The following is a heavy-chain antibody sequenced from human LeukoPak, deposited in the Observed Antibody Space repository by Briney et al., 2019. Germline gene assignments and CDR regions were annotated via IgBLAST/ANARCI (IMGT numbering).Heavy chain of an antibody. D-gene: IGHD3-9*01. Sequence: GGSLRLSCAASGFTLSSYWMHWVRQAPGKGLVWVSRINSDMSTTTYADSVKGRFTISRDNAKNTLYLQMNSLRAEDTAVYYYARAGRGLRYFDWLTYDYWGQGTLVTVSS. CDR3: ARAGRGLRYFDWLTYDY. V-gene: IGHV3-74*01. J-gene: IGHJ4*02. CDR2: INSDMSTT. CDR1: GFTLSSYW.